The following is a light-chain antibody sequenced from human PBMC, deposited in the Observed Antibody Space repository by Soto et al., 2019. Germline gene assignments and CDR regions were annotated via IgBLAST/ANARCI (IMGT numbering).Light chain of an antibody. CDR1: QSVSSSY. CDR3: QQRYNSWT. Sequence: EIVLTQSPGTLSLSPGERATLSCRARQSVSSSYLAWYQQKPGQAPRLLIYGASSRATGIPDRFSGSGSGTDFTLTISRLEPEDFAVYYCQQRYNSWTFGQGTKVEIK. CDR2: GAS. J-gene: IGKJ1*01. V-gene: IGKV3D-20*02.